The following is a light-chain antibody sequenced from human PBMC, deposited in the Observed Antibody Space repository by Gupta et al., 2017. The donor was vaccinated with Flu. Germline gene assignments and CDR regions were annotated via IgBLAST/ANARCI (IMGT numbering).Light chain of an antibody. CDR1: QSISSY. Sequence: DIQMTQSPSSLSASLGDRVTITCRASQSISSYVNWYQQKPGKAPKLLIYAASSVQSDVPPRFSGSGSGTDFTLTITRLQPEDFATYYCQQRDSSSWTFGQGTKVEIK. V-gene: IGKV1-39*01. J-gene: IGKJ1*01. CDR2: AAS. CDR3: QQRDSSSWT.